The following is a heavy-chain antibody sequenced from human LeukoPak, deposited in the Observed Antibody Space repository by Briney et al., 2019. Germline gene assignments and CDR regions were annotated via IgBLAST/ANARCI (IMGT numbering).Heavy chain of an antibody. J-gene: IGHJ5*02. CDR1: GYTFTGYY. Sequence: GASVKVSCKASGYTFTGYYMHWVRQAPGQGLEWMGWINPNSGGTNYAQKFQGRATMTRDTSISTAYMELSRLRSDDTAVYYCARGLRPRRPDMVRGVIVLDWFDPWGQGTLVTVSS. CDR3: ARGLRPRRPDMVRGVIVLDWFDP. V-gene: IGHV1-2*02. CDR2: INPNSGGT. D-gene: IGHD3-10*01.